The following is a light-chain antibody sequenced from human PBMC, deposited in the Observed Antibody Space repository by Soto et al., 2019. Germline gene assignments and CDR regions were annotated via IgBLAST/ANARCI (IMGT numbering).Light chain of an antibody. CDR2: KAS. CDR1: QSIDNY. J-gene: IGKJ5*01. Sequence: MEMSQAPSSLSASVGDRVTITCRASQSIDNYLSWYQQKPGKAPKLLIYKASNLQRGVPSRFSGSGSGTDFTLTISSLQPEDFATYYCQESHSAVASAQGTRLEIK. V-gene: IGKV1-39*01. CDR3: QESHSAVA.